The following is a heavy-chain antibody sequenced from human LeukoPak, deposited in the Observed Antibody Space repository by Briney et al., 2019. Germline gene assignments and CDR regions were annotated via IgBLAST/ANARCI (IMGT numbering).Heavy chain of an antibody. D-gene: IGHD2-2*01. V-gene: IGHV3-23*01. CDR3: AKGVYCTSISCCWGSKEYNWFDP. J-gene: IGHJ5*02. CDR2: ISGSGSSI. Sequence: GGSLRLSCVASGFTFSSYAMSWVRQAPGKGLEWVSVISGSGSSIYYADSVKGRFTISRDNSKNTLYLQMNSLRAEDTAVYYCAKGVYCTSISCCWGSKEYNWFDPWGQGTLVTVSS. CDR1: GFTFSSYA.